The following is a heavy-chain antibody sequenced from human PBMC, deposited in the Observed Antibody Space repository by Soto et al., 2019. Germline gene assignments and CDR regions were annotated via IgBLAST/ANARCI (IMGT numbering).Heavy chain of an antibody. Sequence: GGSLRLSCAASGFTFSSYAMHWVRQAPGKGLEWVAVISYDGSNKYYADSVKGRFTVSRDNSKNTLYLQMNSLRAEDTAVYYCAPFYGMDVWGQGTTVTVSS. V-gene: IGHV3-30-3*01. CDR3: APFYGMDV. CDR2: ISYDGSNK. CDR1: GFTFSSYA. J-gene: IGHJ6*02.